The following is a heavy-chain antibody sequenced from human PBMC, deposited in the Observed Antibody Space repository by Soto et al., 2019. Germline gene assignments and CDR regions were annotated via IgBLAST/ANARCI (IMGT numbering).Heavy chain of an antibody. J-gene: IGHJ6*03. Sequence: SETLSLTCTVSGGSISSSSYYWGWIRQPPGKGLEWIGSIYYSGSTYYNPSLKSRVTISVDTSKNQFSLKLGSVTAADTAVYYCARLHTGTNKDYYYYYYMDVWGKGTTVTVSS. CDR3: ARLHTGTNKDYYYYYYMDV. V-gene: IGHV4-39*01. CDR1: GGSISSSSYY. CDR2: IYYSGST. D-gene: IGHD1-7*01.